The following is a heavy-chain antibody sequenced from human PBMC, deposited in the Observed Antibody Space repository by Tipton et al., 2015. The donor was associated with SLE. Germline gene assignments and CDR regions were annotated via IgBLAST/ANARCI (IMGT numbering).Heavy chain of an antibody. D-gene: IGHD2-15*01. CDR1: GFIFTSYS. Sequence: SLRLSCATSGFIFTSYSMNWVRLAPGKGLEWVSSISTSSTYIYYADSVKGRFTISRDNTKYSLFLQMNNLRAEDTAVYYCARTARILGFWGQGTLVIVSS. J-gene: IGHJ4*02. V-gene: IGHV3-21*01. CDR3: ARTARILGF. CDR2: ISTSSTYI.